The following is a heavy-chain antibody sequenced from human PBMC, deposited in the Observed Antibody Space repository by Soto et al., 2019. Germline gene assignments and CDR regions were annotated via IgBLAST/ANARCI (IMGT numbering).Heavy chain of an antibody. Sequence: TGGSLRLSCAASGFTFSSYSMNWVRQAPGKGLEWVSSISSSSSYIYYADSVKGRFTISRDNAKNSLYLQMNSLRAEDTAVYYCARALNSGSYYFFDYWGQGTLVTVSS. V-gene: IGHV3-21*01. D-gene: IGHD1-26*01. CDR3: ARALNSGSYYFFDY. J-gene: IGHJ4*02. CDR1: GFTFSSYS. CDR2: ISSSSSYI.